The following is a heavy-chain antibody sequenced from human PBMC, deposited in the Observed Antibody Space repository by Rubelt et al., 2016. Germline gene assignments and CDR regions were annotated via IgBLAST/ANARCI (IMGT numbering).Heavy chain of an antibody. V-gene: IGHV4-39*01. D-gene: IGHD6-19*01. CDR2: IYYSGST. CDR1: GGSISSDNYH. CDR3: ARRPRGWNFDY. Sequence: QLQLQESGPGLVQPSETLSLTCLVSGGSISSDNYHWGWIRQPPGKGLEWIGNIYYSGSTSYNPSLKSRATISVDTSKNQFPRRRGRGTAADTAVYYCARRPRGWNFDYWGQGTLVTVSS. J-gene: IGHJ4*02.